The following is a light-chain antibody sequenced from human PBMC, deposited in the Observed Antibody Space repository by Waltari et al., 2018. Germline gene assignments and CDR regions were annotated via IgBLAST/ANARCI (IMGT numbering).Light chain of an antibody. CDR3: QQYYESPYT. J-gene: IGKJ2*01. Sequence: DIVMTQSPDSLAVSLGERASINCKSSQCVLYSANNYNYLAWYQQNPGQPPQLLIYGASTRESGVPDRFGGSGSGTHFTLTISSLQAEDVAVYYCQQYYESPYTFGQGTKLEIK. CDR2: GAS. CDR1: QCVLYSANNYNY. V-gene: IGKV4-1*01.